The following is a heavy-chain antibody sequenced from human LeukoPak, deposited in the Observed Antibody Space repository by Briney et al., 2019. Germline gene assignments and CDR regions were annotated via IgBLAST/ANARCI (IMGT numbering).Heavy chain of an antibody. Sequence: GGSLRLSCAASGFTFSSYGMHWVRQAPGKGLEWVAFIRYDGSNKYYADSVKGRFTISRDNSKNTLYLQMNSLRAEDTAVYYCAKWALDQGGSAAGTLRFDPWGQGTLVTVSS. CDR1: GFTFSSYG. D-gene: IGHD6-13*01. CDR2: IRYDGSNK. V-gene: IGHV3-30*02. J-gene: IGHJ5*02. CDR3: AKWALDQGGSAAGTLRFDP.